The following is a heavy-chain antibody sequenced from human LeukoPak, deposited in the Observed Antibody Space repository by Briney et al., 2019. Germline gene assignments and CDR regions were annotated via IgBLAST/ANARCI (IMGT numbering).Heavy chain of an antibody. CDR3: ARDPNGDYIGTFDM. V-gene: IGHV1-18*04. Sequence: ASVKVSCKASGYTFTGYYMHWVRQAPGQGLEWMGWITAYNGDTNYAQNLQGRVTMTTDTSTSTAYMELRSLRSDDTAVYYCARDPNGDYIGTFDMWGRGTMVSVSS. J-gene: IGHJ3*02. CDR1: GYTFTGYY. CDR2: ITAYNGDT. D-gene: IGHD4-17*01.